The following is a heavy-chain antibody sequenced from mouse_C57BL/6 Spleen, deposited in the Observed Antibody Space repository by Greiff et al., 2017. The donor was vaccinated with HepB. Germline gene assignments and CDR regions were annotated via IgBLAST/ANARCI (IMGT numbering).Heavy chain of an antibody. D-gene: IGHD2-2*01. J-gene: IGHJ3*01. V-gene: IGHV1-76*01. CDR2: IYPGSGNT. CDR1: GYTFTDYY. Sequence: QVQLQQSGAELVRPGASVKLSCKASGYTFTDYYINWVKQRPGQGLEWIARIYPGSGNTYYNEKFKGKATLTAEKSSSTAYMQLSSLTSEDSAVYFCARCDDGYDEGFAYWGQGTLVTVSA. CDR3: ARCDDGYDEGFAY.